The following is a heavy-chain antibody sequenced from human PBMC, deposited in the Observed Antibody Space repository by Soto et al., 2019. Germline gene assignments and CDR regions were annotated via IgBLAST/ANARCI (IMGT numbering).Heavy chain of an antibody. V-gene: IGHV5-10-1*01. Sequence: GESLKISCKGSGYSFTSHWISWVRQMPGKGLERMGRIDPSDSYTNYSPSFQGHVTISADKSISTAYLQWSSLKASDTAMYYCARRQKVIVVVPAAMRYYYYGMDVWGQGTTVTVSS. D-gene: IGHD2-2*01. CDR1: GYSFTSHW. J-gene: IGHJ6*02. CDR3: ARRQKVIVVVPAAMRYYYYGMDV. CDR2: IDPSDSYT.